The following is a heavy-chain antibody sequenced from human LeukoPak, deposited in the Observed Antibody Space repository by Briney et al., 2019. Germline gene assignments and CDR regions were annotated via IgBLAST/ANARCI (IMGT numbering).Heavy chain of an antibody. Sequence: ASVKVSCKASGYTFTSYYMHWVRQAPGQGLEWMGIINPSGGSTSCAQKFQGRVTMTRDTSTSTVYTELSSLRSEDTAVYYCARGGIAAAGGFDAFDIWGQGTMVTVSS. CDR2: INPSGGST. J-gene: IGHJ3*02. CDR3: ARGGIAAAGGFDAFDI. D-gene: IGHD6-13*01. CDR1: GYTFTSYY. V-gene: IGHV1-46*01.